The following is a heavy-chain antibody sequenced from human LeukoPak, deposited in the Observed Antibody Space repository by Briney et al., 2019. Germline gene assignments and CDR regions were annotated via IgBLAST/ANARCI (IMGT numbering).Heavy chain of an antibody. D-gene: IGHD1-14*01. CDR2: INHSGST. CDR1: GGSFSGYY. J-gene: IGHJ4*02. Sequence: PSETLSLTCAVYGGSFSGYYWSWIRRPPGKGLEWIGEINHSGSTNYNPSLKSRVTISVDTSKNQFSLKLSSVTAADTAVYYCARAEWYFDYWGQGTLVTASS. CDR3: ARAEWYFDY. V-gene: IGHV4-34*01.